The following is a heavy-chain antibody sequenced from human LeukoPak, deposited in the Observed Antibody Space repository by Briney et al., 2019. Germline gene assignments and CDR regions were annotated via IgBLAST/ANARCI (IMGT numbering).Heavy chain of an antibody. CDR3: ARVPYIVPSPDY. V-gene: IGHV4-39*07. J-gene: IGHJ4*02. Sequence: SETLSLTCTVSGGSISSSSYYWGWIGQPPGKGLEWIGSIYYSGSTYYNPSLKSRVTISVDTSKNQFSLKLSSVTAADTAVYYCARVPYIVPSPDYWGQGTLVTVSS. CDR2: IYYSGST. CDR1: GGSISSSSYY. D-gene: IGHD2-2*01.